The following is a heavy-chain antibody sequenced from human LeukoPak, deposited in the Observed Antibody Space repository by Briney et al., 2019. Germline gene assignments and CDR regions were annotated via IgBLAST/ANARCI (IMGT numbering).Heavy chain of an antibody. D-gene: IGHD3-9*01. CDR2: ISGSGGSS. CDR3: AKGSGGVLRYFDWLLAEGFFDY. V-gene: IGHV3-23*01. CDR1: GFTFSSYA. Sequence: PGGSLRLSCAASGFTFSSYAMSSVRQTPGKGLEWVSAISGSGGSSSYADSVKGRFTISRDNSKNTLYLQMNSLRAEDTAVYYCAKGSGGVLRYFDWLLAEGFFDYWGQGTLVTVSS. J-gene: IGHJ4*02.